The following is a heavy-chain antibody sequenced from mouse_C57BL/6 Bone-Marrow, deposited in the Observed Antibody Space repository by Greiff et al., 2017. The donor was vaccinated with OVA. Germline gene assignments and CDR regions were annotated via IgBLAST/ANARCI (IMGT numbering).Heavy chain of an antibody. V-gene: IGHV1-7*01. Sequence: VQLQQSGAELAKPGASVKLSCKASGYTFTSYWMHWVKQRPGQGLEWIGYINPSSGYTKYNQKFKDKATLTADKASSTAEMQLSSLTYEDSAVYYCAKRSYDYDEFAYWGQGTLVTVSA. J-gene: IGHJ3*01. CDR2: INPSSGYT. CDR1: GYTFTSYW. D-gene: IGHD2-4*01. CDR3: AKRSYDYDEFAY.